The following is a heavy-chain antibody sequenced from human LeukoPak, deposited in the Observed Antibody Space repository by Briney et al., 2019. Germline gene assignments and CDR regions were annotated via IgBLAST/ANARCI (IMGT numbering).Heavy chain of an antibody. D-gene: IGHD3-22*01. CDR1: SGSFSGYS. V-gene: IGHV4-34*01. Sequence: PSETLSLTCAVYSGSFSGYSWSWIRQPPGKGLEWIGEINHSGSTNYNPSLKSRVTISVDTSKNQFSLKLSSVTAADTAVYYCARVRPYYYDSSGPPVDWGQGTLVTVSS. CDR2: INHSGST. J-gene: IGHJ4*02. CDR3: ARVRPYYYDSSGPPVD.